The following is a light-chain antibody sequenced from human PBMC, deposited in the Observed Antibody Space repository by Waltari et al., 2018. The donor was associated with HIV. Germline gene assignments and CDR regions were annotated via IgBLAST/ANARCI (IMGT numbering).Light chain of an antibody. CDR3: QQRSNWLT. CDR2: DAS. Sequence: EIVLTQSPATLSLSPGERATLSCRASQSVSSYLAWYQQKPGQAPRLLIYDASNRATGIPARFGGSGSGTDFTLTISSLEPEDFAVYYCQQRSNWLTFGGGTKVEIK. V-gene: IGKV3-11*01. CDR1: QSVSSY. J-gene: IGKJ4*01.